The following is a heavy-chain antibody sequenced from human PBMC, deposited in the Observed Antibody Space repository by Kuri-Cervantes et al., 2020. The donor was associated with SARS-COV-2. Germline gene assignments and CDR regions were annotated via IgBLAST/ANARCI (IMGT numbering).Heavy chain of an antibody. CDR2: INPNSGGT. CDR1: GYHFTGYY. J-gene: IGHJ6*02. D-gene: IGHD3-9*01. Sequence: SVKVSXKASGYHFTGYYMHWXRQXXGQRLEWMXXINPNSGGTXXXQKFQGRVTMTXDTSISTAYMXLSRLXSDDTAVYYCARGXGHPIMDVWGQGTTVTVSS. V-gene: IGHV1-2*02. CDR3: ARGXGHPIMDV.